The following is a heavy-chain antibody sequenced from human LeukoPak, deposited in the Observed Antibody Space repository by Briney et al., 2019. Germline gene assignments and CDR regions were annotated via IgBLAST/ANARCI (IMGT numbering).Heavy chain of an antibody. CDR3: AKGFAGAPLDY. D-gene: IGHD3-10*01. CDR1: GFTFSSYG. J-gene: IGHJ4*02. Sequence: GGSLRLSCAASGFTFSSYGMHWVRQAPGKGLEWVAVIWYDGSNKYYADSVKGRFTISRDNSKNTLYLQMNSLRAEDTAVYYCAKGFAGAPLDYWGQGTLVTVSS. V-gene: IGHV3-30*02. CDR2: IWYDGSNK.